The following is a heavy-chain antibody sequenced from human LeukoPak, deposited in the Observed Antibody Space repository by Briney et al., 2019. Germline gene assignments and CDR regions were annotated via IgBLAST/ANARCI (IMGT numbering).Heavy chain of an antibody. D-gene: IGHD5-18*01. Sequence: GVSLRLSCAASGFTFSSYSMNWVRQAPGKGLEWVSSISSSSSYIYYADSVKGRFTISRDNAKNSLYLQMNSLRAEDTAVYYRVRDELPDTAMVYYYYGMDVWGQGTTVTVSS. V-gene: IGHV3-21*01. CDR3: VRDELPDTAMVYYYYGMDV. CDR1: GFTFSSYS. J-gene: IGHJ6*02. CDR2: ISSSSSYI.